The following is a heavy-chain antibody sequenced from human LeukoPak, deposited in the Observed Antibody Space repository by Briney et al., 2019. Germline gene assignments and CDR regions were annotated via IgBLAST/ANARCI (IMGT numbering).Heavy chain of an antibody. D-gene: IGHD3-10*01. CDR1: GGSINSYY. V-gene: IGHV4-59*01. Sequence: KPSETLSLTCTVSGGSINSYYWSWIRQPPGKGLECIGYIHYTGSTNYNPSLKSRVTISVDTSKSQFSLKLSSVTAADTAIYYCAGGGYYGSGNDFRFDPWGQGTLVTVSS. CDR2: IHYTGST. CDR3: AGGGYYGSGNDFRFDP. J-gene: IGHJ5*02.